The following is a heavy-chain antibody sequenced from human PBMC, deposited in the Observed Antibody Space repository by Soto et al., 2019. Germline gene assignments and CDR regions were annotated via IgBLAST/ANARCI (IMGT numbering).Heavy chain of an antibody. V-gene: IGHV5-51*01. CDR1: GYSFTSYW. CDR3: ARMRYCSGGSCYSYYYGMDV. D-gene: IGHD2-15*01. Sequence: ESLKISCKGSGYSFTSYWIGWVRQMPGKGLEWMGIIYPGDSDTRYSPSFQGQVTISADKSISTAYLQWSSLKASDTAMYYCARMRYCSGGSCYSYYYGMDVWGQGTTVTVSS. J-gene: IGHJ6*02. CDR2: IYPGDSDT.